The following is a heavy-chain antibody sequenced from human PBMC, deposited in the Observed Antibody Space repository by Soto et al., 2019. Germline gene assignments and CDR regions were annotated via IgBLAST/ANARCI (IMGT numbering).Heavy chain of an antibody. CDR2: ISAYNGNT. J-gene: IGHJ4*02. CDR3: ATNRVVVPADIFDY. Sequence: ASVKVSCKASGYTFTSYGISWVRQAPGQGLEWMGWISAYNGNTNYAQKLQGRVTMTTDTSTSTAYMELRSLRSDDTAVYYCATNRVVVPADIFDYWGQGTLVTVSS. V-gene: IGHV1-18*01. D-gene: IGHD2-2*01. CDR1: GYTFTSYG.